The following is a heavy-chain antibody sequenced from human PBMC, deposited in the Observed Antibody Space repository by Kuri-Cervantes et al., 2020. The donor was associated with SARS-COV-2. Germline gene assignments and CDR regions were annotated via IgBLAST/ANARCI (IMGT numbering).Heavy chain of an antibody. D-gene: IGHD6-19*01. V-gene: IGHV3-30*18. J-gene: IGHJ4*02. CDR2: IGYDGSRK. CDR3: AKEGSSGWYGGD. Sequence: LSLTCVASGFTFSNYVMHWVRQAPGKGLEWVAAIGYDGSRKHYSDSLKGRFTISRDNSQNTVYLQMSTLRDDDTAVYYCAKEGSSGWYGGDWGQGALVTVSS. CDR1: GFTFSNYV.